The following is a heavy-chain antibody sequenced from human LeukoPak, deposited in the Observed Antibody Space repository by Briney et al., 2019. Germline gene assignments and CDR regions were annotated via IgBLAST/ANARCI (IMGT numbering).Heavy chain of an antibody. D-gene: IGHD2-15*01. J-gene: IGHJ4*02. CDR1: GFTFSDYY. CDR2: ISGSGSGA. V-gene: IGHV3-11*06. Sequence: GGSLRLSCAASGFTFSDYYMNWIRQAPGKGLEWVSYISGSGSGANYADSVKGRFTISRDNAKNSLYLQMNSLRDEDTAVYYCARDPRGAGSRYLDYWGQGTLVTVSS. CDR3: ARDPRGAGSRYLDY.